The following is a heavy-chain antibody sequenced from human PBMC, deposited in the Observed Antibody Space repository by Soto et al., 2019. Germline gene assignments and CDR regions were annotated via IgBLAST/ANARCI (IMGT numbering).Heavy chain of an antibody. Sequence: PSETLSLTCTVSGGSISSSSYYWGWIRQPPGKGLEWIGSIYYSGSTYYNPSLKSRVTISVDTSKNQFSLKLSSVTAADTAVYYCARHVRSFETFDYWGQGTLVTVSS. CDR2: IYYSGST. CDR1: GGSISSSSYY. J-gene: IGHJ4*02. CDR3: ARHVRSFETFDY. V-gene: IGHV4-39*01. D-gene: IGHD3-10*01.